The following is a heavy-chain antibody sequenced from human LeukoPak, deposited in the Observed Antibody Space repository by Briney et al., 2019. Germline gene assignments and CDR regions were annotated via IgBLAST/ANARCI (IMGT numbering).Heavy chain of an antibody. J-gene: IGHJ4*02. CDR3: ARWHSHGRYFDY. D-gene: IGHD5-18*01. CDR2: TSDNGHT. Sequence: SETLSLTCTVSGGSIRDYYWSWIRQPPGKELEWIGYTSDNGHTDYKPSLKSRVTISVDTSKNQFSLKLTSATAADTAIYYCARWHSHGRYFDYWGQGALVTVSS. V-gene: IGHV4-59*01. CDR1: GGSIRDYY.